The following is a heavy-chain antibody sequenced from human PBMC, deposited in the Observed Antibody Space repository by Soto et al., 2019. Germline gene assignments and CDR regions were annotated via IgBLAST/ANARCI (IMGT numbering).Heavy chain of an antibody. CDR2: ITPANGNT. Sequence: QVQLVQSGAELKKPGASVNISCQSSGLTSSDTLTNWVRQGPGQRLEGMGWITPANGNTRYSESFQGRVTISSLSSASTAYVALSDPTSEDTAVYYCARDIVSVGPRANEAFDVWGPGTMITVSS. D-gene: IGHD1-26*01. V-gene: IGHV1-3*01. CDR1: GLTSSDTL. CDR3: ARDIVSVGPRANEAFDV. J-gene: IGHJ3*01.